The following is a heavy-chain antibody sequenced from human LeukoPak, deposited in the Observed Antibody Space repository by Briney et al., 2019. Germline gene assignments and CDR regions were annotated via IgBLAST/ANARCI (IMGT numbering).Heavy chain of an antibody. CDR2: IYYSGST. CDR3: ARVSSVVVIPYFQH. D-gene: IGHD3-22*01. Sequence: SETLSLTCTVSGGSISSYYWSWIRQPPGKGLEWIGYIYYSGSTNYNPSLKSRVTISVDTSKNQFSLKLSSVTAADTAVYYCARVSSVVVIPYFQHWGQGTLVTVSS. V-gene: IGHV4-59*12. J-gene: IGHJ1*01. CDR1: GGSISSYY.